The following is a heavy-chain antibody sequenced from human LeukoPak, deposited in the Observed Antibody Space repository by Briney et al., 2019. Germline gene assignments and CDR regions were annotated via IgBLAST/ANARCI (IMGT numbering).Heavy chain of an antibody. V-gene: IGHV4-59*01. CDR1: GGSISSYY. D-gene: IGHD3-3*01. Sequence: PPETLSLTCTVSGGSISSYYWSWIRQPPGKGLEWIGYIYYSGSTNYNPSLKSRVTISVDTSKNQFSLKLSSVTAADTAVYYCARASDFWSGYYLDYWGQGTLVTVSS. CDR2: IYYSGST. J-gene: IGHJ4*02. CDR3: ARASDFWSGYYLDY.